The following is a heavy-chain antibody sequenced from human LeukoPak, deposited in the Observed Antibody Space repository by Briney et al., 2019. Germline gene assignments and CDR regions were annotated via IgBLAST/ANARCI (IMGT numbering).Heavy chain of an antibody. CDR2: ILYDGSKK. V-gene: IGHV3-30-3*01. D-gene: IGHD4-17*01. CDR3: ARPTTVTTISADAFDI. J-gene: IGHJ3*02. Sequence: PGGSPRLSCAGSGFTFNNYPISWVRQAPGKGLEWVTLILYDGSKKYYSDSVKGRFTISRDNAQNSLYLQMNSLRAEDSSVYYCARPTTVTTISADAFDIWGQGTLVTVSS. CDR1: GFTFNNYP.